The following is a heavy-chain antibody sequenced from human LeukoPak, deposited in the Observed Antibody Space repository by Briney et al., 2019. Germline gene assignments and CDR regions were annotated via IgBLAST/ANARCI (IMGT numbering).Heavy chain of an antibody. CDR1: GYTFTSYY. J-gene: IGHJ4*02. CDR3: ARVVAVAGTFLGDFDY. D-gene: IGHD6-19*01. CDR2: MNPNSGNT. Sequence: ASVKVSCKASGYTFTSYYMHWVRQATGQGLEWMGWMNPNSGNTGYAQKFQGRVTITRNTSISTAYMELSSLRSEDTAVYYCARVVAVAGTFLGDFDYWGQGTLVTVSS. V-gene: IGHV1-8*03.